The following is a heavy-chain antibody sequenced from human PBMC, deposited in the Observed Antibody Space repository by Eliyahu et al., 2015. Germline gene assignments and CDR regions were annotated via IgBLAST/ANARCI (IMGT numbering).Heavy chain of an antibody. J-gene: IGHJ4*02. D-gene: IGHD6-19*01. CDR1: GXSFXGYY. CDR3: ARGRRGYSSGWKPGSGFDY. V-gene: IGHV4-34*01. CDR2: IXHSGST. Sequence: QVQLQQXGAGLLKPSXTLSLTCAVYGXSFXGYYWSWIRQXPGKGLEWIGEIXHSGSTNYNPSLKSRVTISVDTSKNQFSLKLSSVTAADTAVYYCARGRRGYSSGWKPGSGFDYWGQGTLVTGLL.